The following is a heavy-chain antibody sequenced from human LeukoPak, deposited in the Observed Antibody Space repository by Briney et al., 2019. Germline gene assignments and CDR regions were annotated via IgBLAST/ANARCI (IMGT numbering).Heavy chain of an antibody. CDR2: IRSKANSYAT. CDR1: GFTFSGSA. V-gene: IGHV3-73*01. J-gene: IGHJ4*02. Sequence: GGSLTLSCAASGFTFSGSAMHWVRQASGKGLEWVGRIRSKANSYATAYAASVKGRFTISRDYSKNTAYLQMNSLKTEDTAVYYCTRQWVRGDIIYYFDYWGQGTLVTVSS. D-gene: IGHD3-10*01. CDR3: TRQWVRGDIIYYFDY.